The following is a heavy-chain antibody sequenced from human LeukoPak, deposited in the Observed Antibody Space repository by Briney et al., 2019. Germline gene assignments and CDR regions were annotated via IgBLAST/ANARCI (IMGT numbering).Heavy chain of an antibody. V-gene: IGHV3-30*04. D-gene: IGHD2-15*01. CDR2: ISSDGSKI. CDR1: GFIFSNYA. CDR3: AKSGLNRFDY. Sequence: RSLRLSCAAAGFIFSNYAMHWVRQAPGKGLEWVALISSDGSKIYYADSVKGRFTISRDNSKNTLYLQMNSLRAEDTAVFYCAKSGLNRFDYWGQGTLVTVSS. J-gene: IGHJ4*02.